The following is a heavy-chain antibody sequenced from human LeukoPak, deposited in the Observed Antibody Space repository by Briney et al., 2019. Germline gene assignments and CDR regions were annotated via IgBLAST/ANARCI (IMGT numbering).Heavy chain of an antibody. V-gene: IGHV3-73*01. CDR1: GFSFSGSA. J-gene: IGHJ6*04. CDR2: IRSKANSYAT. Sequence: GGSLKLSCAASGFSFSGSAMHWVRQASGKGLEWVGRIRSKANSYATAYAASVKGGFTISRDDSKNTAYLQMNSLKTEDTAVYYCTRRITMVRGAPPYDYYGMDVWGKGTTVTVSS. CDR3: TRRITMVRGAPPYDYYGMDV. D-gene: IGHD3-10*01.